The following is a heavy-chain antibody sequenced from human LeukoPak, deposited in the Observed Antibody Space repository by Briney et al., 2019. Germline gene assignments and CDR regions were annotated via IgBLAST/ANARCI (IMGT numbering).Heavy chain of an antibody. Sequence: SETLSLTCTVSGGSISNYYWSWIRQPPGKGLEWIGYIYRRGSTTYNPSLKSRVTISVDTSKSQFSLNLRSVTAADTAVYYCARETSTGGYTYGYEYYDYWGQGTLVTVSS. V-gene: IGHV4-59*01. D-gene: IGHD5-18*01. J-gene: IGHJ4*02. CDR3: ARETSTGGYTYGYEYYDY. CDR2: IYRRGST. CDR1: GGSISNYY.